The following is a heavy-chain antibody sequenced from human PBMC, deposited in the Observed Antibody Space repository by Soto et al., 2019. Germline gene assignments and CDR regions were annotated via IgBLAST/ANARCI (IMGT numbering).Heavy chain of an antibody. D-gene: IGHD1-1*01. V-gene: IGHV1-58*02. CDR1: GFTFTSSA. Sequence: SVKVYCNASGFTFTSSAMQWVRQARGQRLEWIGWIVVGSGNTNYAQKFQERVTITRDMSTSTAYMELSSLRSEDTAVYYCAALGTTGTTNVNWGQGTLVTVSS. CDR3: AALGTTGTTNVN. J-gene: IGHJ4*02. CDR2: IVVGSGNT.